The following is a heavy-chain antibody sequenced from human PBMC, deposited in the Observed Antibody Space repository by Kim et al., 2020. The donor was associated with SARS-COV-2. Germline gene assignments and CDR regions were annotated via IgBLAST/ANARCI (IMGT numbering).Heavy chain of an antibody. CDR3: ARRRGDY. V-gene: IGHV5-10-1*01. CDR2: SDSYT. Sequence: SDSYTNYSPSFQGHVTISADKSISTAYLQWSSLKASDTAMYYCARRRGDYWGQGTLVTVSS. J-gene: IGHJ4*02.